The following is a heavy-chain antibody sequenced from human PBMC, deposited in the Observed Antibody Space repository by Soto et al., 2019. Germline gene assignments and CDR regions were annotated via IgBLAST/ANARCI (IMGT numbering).Heavy chain of an antibody. CDR1: GYTFTSYG. CDR3: ARDLYPPMYDYIYTFHY. J-gene: IGHJ4*02. CDR2: ISAYNGNT. D-gene: IGHD3-16*01. V-gene: IGHV1-18*01. Sequence: GASVKVSCKASGYTFTSYGISWVRQAPGQGLEWMGWISAYNGNTNYAQKLQGRVTMTTDTSTSTAYMELRSLRSDDTAVYYCARDLYPPMYDYIYTFHYWGQGTLVTVSS.